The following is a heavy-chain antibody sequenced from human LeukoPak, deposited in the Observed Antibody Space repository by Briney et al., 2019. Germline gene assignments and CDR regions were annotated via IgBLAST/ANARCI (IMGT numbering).Heavy chain of an antibody. Sequence: GRSLRLSCGASGFTFSDYSMNWVRQAPGKGLAWVASITSAGGYTYYADSVKGRFTISRDNAQNSLFLQMNSLRADDTAVYFCATSGGFVLPNAITGNWYMDVWGRGTSVTVSS. V-gene: IGHV3-21*01. CDR3: ATSGGFVLPNAITGNWYMDV. J-gene: IGHJ6*03. CDR1: GFTFSDYS. D-gene: IGHD2-2*01. CDR2: ITSAGGYT.